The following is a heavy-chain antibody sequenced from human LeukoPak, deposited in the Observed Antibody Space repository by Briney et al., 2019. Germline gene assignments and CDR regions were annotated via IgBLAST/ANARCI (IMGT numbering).Heavy chain of an antibody. Sequence: GASVKVSCKASGYTFTSYDIIWVRQATGQGLEWMGWMNPNSGNTGYAQKFQGRVTMTRNTSISTAYMELSSLRSEDTAVYYCARGRYRVDAFDIWGQGTMVTVSS. CDR3: ARGRYRVDAFDI. V-gene: IGHV1-8*01. D-gene: IGHD1-1*01. J-gene: IGHJ3*02. CDR1: GYTFTSYD. CDR2: MNPNSGNT.